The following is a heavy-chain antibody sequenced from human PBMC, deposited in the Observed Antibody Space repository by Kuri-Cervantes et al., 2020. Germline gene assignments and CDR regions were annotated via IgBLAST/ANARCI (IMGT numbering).Heavy chain of an antibody. V-gene: IGHV4-59*01. J-gene: IGHJ5*02. D-gene: IGHD6-19*01. CDR2: VYHNGDT. CDR3: ARSIVVTEGVGDWFDP. CDR1: GGSINYYY. Sequence: ESLKISCSVSGGSINYYYWSWIRQPPGKDLEWIGFVYHNGDTYYNPSLESRITMSADTSQNQFSLKLSSVTAADTAVYYCARSIVVTEGVGDWFDPWGQGTLVTVSS.